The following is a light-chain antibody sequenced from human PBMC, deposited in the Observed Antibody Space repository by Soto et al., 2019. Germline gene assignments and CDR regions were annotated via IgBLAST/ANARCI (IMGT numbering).Light chain of an antibody. CDR1: QSVSSN. CDR3: QHYKNWPRT. CDR2: GAS. J-gene: IGKJ1*01. V-gene: IGKV3-15*01. Sequence: EIVMTQSPATLSVSPGERATLSCRASQSVSSNLAWYQQKPGQAPRVLIYGASTRATGIPARFSGSRSGTEVTLTISSLQSEDFAGYYCQHYKNWPRTFGQGTRVEIK.